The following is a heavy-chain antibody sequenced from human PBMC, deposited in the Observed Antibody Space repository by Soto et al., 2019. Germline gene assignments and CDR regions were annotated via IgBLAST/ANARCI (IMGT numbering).Heavy chain of an antibody. J-gene: IGHJ4*02. V-gene: IGHV4-4*07. CDR2: IHTTEST. D-gene: IGHD6-13*01. Sequence: SETLSLTCTVSGDSVSGYYWSWIRQPAGKGMEWIGRIHTTESTNYNPSLKSRVTMSIDTSSNQFSLKLTSLTAADTAVYYCARALSSAAGLYFDYWGQGTLVTVSS. CDR1: GDSVSGYY. CDR3: ARALSSAAGLYFDY.